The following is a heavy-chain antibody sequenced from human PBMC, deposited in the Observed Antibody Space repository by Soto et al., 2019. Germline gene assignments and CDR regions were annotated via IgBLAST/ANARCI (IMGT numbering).Heavy chain of an antibody. V-gene: IGHV1-69*13. CDR2: IIPIFGTA. D-gene: IGHD6-13*01. CDR1: GGTFSSYA. J-gene: IGHJ4*02. Sequence: SVKVSCKASGGTFSSYAISWVRQAPGQGLEWMGGIIPIFGTANYAQKFQGRVTITADESTSTAYMELSSLRSEDTAVYYCARERRSGRPIAAAGPFDYWGQGTLVTVSS. CDR3: ARERRSGRPIAAAGPFDY.